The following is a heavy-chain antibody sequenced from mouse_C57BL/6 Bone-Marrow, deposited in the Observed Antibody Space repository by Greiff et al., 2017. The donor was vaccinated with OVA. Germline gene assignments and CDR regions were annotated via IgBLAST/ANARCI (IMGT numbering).Heavy chain of an antibody. CDR1: GYTFTSYG. J-gene: IGHJ4*01. CDR3: ARSGDYCTPRGAMDY. CDR2: IYPRSGNT. Sequence: QVQLKESGAELARPGASVKLSCKASGYTFTSYGISWVKQRTGQGLEWIGEIYPRSGNTYYNEKFKGKATLTADKSYSTAYMELRSLTSEDSAFYFCARSGDYCTPRGAMDYWGQGTSVTVSS. D-gene: IGHD1-1*01. V-gene: IGHV1-81*01.